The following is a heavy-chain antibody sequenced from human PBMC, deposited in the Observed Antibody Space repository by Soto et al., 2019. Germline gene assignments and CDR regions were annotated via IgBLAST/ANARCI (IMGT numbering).Heavy chain of an antibody. D-gene: IGHD6-13*01. V-gene: IGHV4-61*01. CDR2: IYYSGST. J-gene: IGHJ6*02. CDR3: ARLKSPLARYYYYGMDV. CDR1: GGSVSSGSYY. Sequence: PSETLSLTCTVSGGSVSSGSYYWSWIRQPPGKGLEWIGYIYYSGSTNYNPSLKSRVTISVDTSKNQFSLKLSSVTAADTAVYYCARLKSPLARYYYYGMDVWGQGTTVTVSS.